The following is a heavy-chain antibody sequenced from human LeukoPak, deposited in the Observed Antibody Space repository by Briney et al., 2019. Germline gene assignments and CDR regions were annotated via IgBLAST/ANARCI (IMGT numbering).Heavy chain of an antibody. J-gene: IGHJ5*02. V-gene: IGHV3-21*01. CDR2: ISSSSSYI. CDR3: ARHDSTSGSYYRRRTWFDP. D-gene: IGHD3-10*01. Sequence: GGSLRLSCAASGFTFSSYGMHWVRQAPGKGLEWVSSISSSSSYIYYADSVKGRFTISRDNAKNSLYLQMNSLRAEDTAVYYCARHDSTSGSYYRRRTWFDPWGQGTLVTVSS. CDR1: GFTFSSYG.